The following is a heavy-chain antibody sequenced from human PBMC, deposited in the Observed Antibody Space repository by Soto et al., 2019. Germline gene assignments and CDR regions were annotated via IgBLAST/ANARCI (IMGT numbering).Heavy chain of an antibody. Sequence: GGSLRLSCAASGFTFSSYSMNWVRQAPGKGLEWVSSISSSSSYIYYADSVKGRFTISRDNAKNSLYLQMNSLRAEDTAVYYCARDSPYMVRGVINYMDVWGKGTTVTVSS. V-gene: IGHV3-21*01. D-gene: IGHD3-10*01. CDR2: ISSSSSYI. CDR3: ARDSPYMVRGVINYMDV. J-gene: IGHJ6*03. CDR1: GFTFSSYS.